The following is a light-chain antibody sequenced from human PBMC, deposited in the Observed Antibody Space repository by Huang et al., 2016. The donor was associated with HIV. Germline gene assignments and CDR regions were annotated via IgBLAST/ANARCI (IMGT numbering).Light chain of an antibody. CDR2: GAS. V-gene: IGKV1-NL1*01. CDR3: QQYHSTPRT. J-gene: IGKJ2*01. CDR1: QGISNS. Sequence: DIQMTQSPSSLSASIGDRVTITCRASQGISNSLAWYQQKPGKAPKLLLYGASRLQSGVPSRFSGSGAGTDYTLTISTLQPEDFATYYCQQYHSTPRTFGQGTKLEIK.